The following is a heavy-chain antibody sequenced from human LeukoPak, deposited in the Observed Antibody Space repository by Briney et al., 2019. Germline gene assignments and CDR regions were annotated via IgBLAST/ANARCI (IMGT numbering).Heavy chain of an antibody. D-gene: IGHD2-15*01. CDR1: GGSISSYY. CDR3: ARGGTDFDY. J-gene: IGHJ4*02. Sequence: SETLSLTCTVSGGSISSYYWSWIRQAPGRGLVWIGHIYYSGATNYNPSLESRVTISVDTSKNQFSLKLTSVTATDTALYYCARGGTDFDYWGQGTLVTVSS. CDR2: IYYSGAT. V-gene: IGHV4-59*08.